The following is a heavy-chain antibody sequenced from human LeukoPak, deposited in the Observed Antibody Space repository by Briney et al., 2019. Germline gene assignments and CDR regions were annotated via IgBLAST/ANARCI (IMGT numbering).Heavy chain of an antibody. D-gene: IGHD3-10*01. CDR2: ISSSGSTI. J-gene: IGHJ6*03. CDR3: ARLGSGSLYYMDV. V-gene: IGHV3-11*01. Sequence: GGSLRLSCVASGFTFSASYMTWVRQPPGKGLEWVSYISSSGSTIYYADSVKGRFTISRDNAKNSLYLQMNSLRAEDTAVYYCARLGSGSLYYMDVWGKGTTVTISS. CDR1: GFTFSASY.